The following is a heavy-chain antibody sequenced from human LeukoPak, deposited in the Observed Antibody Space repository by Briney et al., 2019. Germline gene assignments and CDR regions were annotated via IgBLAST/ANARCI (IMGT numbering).Heavy chain of an antibody. CDR2: ISGDNGNT. CDR3: ARHATSRHCSSPSCYEIAAADTFDY. CDR1: GYTFTNYG. Sequence: ASVKVSCKASGYTFTNYGISWVRQAPGQGLEWMDWISGDNGNTNYVQTLQSGGTMTTDTSTSTAYMELRSLRTDDTTVYYCARHATSRHCSSPSCYEIAAADTFDYWGQGTLVSVSS. J-gene: IGHJ4*02. D-gene: IGHD2-2*01. V-gene: IGHV1-18*01.